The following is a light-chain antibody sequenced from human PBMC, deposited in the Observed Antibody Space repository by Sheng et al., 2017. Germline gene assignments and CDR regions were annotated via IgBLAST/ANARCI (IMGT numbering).Light chain of an antibody. CDR3: QVWDSSTVV. Sequence: SYELTQPLSVSVALGQTVNITCGGYRIGNKNVHWYQQRPGQAPVLVIYRDSNRPSGIPERFSGSNSGSPATLTITRAQAGDEADYYCQVWDSSTVVFGGGTKLTV. CDR1: RIGNKN. CDR2: RDS. J-gene: IGLJ2*01. V-gene: IGLV3-9*01.